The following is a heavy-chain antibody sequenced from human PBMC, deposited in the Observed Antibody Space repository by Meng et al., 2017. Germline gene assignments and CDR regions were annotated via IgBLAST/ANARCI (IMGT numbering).Heavy chain of an antibody. CDR1: GGSVSSGSYY. CDR3: ARAIAVAGITIDY. D-gene: IGHD6-19*01. Sequence: VPLPGSGPGLVRPSETLSLTCTVSGGSVSSGSYYWSWIRQPPGKGLEWIGYIYYSGSTNYNPSLKSRVTISVDTSKNQFSLKLSSVTAADTAVYYCARAIAVAGITIDYWGQGTLVTVSS. J-gene: IGHJ4*02. CDR2: IYYSGST. V-gene: IGHV4-61*01.